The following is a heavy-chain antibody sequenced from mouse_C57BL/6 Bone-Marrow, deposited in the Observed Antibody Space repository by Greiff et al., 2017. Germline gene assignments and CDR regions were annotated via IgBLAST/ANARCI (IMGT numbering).Heavy chain of an antibody. Sequence: QVQLQQPGPELVKPGASVKLSCKASGYTFTSYWMHWVKQRPGQGLEWIGMIHPNSGSTNYNEKFKSKATLTVDKSSSTAYMQLSSLTSEDSAVYYCARSRGLWYYGSSYAMDYWGQGTSVTVSS. CDR3: ARSRGLWYYGSSYAMDY. CDR2: IHPNSGST. D-gene: IGHD1-1*01. CDR1: GYTFTSYW. V-gene: IGHV1-64*01. J-gene: IGHJ4*01.